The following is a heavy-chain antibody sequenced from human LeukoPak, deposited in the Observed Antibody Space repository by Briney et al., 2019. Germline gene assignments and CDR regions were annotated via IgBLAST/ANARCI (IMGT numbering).Heavy chain of an antibody. Sequence: ASVKVSCKASGYTFTTYGISWVRQAPGQGLEWMGWISAYNGNTNYAQKFQGRVTMTTDTSTSTAYMELRSLRSDDTAVYYCANSSFQDYYYMDVWGEGTTVTVSS. CDR3: ANSSFQDYYYMDV. V-gene: IGHV1-18*01. J-gene: IGHJ6*03. CDR2: ISAYNGNT. D-gene: IGHD6-6*01. CDR1: GYTFTTYG.